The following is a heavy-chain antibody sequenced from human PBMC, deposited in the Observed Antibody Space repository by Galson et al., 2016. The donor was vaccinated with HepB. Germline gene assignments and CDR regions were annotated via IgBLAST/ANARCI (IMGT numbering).Heavy chain of an antibody. Sequence: SLRLSCAASGFTFDDYAMHWVRQAPGKGLEWVSGIRWNSVTIGYADSVKGRFTISRDNAKNSLYLQMNSLRTEDTALYYCAKSPEWYCSGDGCLTLDYWGQGTLVTVSS. V-gene: IGHV3-9*01. CDR3: AKSPEWYCSGDGCLTLDY. D-gene: IGHD2-15*01. CDR2: IRWNSVTI. CDR1: GFTFDDYA. J-gene: IGHJ4*02.